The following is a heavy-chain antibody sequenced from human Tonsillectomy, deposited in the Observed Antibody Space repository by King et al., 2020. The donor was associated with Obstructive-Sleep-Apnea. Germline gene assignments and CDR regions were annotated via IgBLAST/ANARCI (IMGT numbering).Heavy chain of an antibody. Sequence: QLVQSGAEVKKPGASVKVSCKASGYTFTSYGISWVRQAPGQGLEWMGWISADNGNTNYAQKLQGRVTMTTDTSTSTTYMGLRSLRSDDTAVYYCARDGAVVPAALFDYWGQGTLVTVSS. CDR2: ISADNGNT. J-gene: IGHJ4*02. D-gene: IGHD2-2*01. CDR1: GYTFTSYG. CDR3: ARDGAVVPAALFDY. V-gene: IGHV1-18*04.